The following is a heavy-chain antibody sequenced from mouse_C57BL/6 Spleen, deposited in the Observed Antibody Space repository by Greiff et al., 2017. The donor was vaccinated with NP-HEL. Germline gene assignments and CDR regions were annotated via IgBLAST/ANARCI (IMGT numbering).Heavy chain of an antibody. Sequence: QVQLQQPGAELVRPGSSVKLSCKASGYTFTSYWMHWVKQRPIQGLEWIGNIDPSDSETHYNQKFKDKATLTVDKSSSTAYMQLSSLTSEDSAVYYCARDYYGSSYHFDVWGTGTTVTVAS. V-gene: IGHV1-52*01. D-gene: IGHD1-1*01. CDR1: GYTFTSYW. CDR2: IDPSDSET. J-gene: IGHJ1*03. CDR3: ARDYYGSSYHFDV.